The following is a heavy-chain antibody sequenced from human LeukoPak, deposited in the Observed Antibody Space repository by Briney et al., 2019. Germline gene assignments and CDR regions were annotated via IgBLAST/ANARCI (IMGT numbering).Heavy chain of an antibody. V-gene: IGHV3-69-1*01. Sequence: GGSLRLSCAASGFTFDDYTMHWVRQAPGKGLEWVSSISSSSYIYYADSVKGRFTISRDNAKNSLYLQMNSLRAEDTAVYYCARGRREDAFDIWGQGTMVTVSS. CDR3: ARGRREDAFDI. J-gene: IGHJ3*02. D-gene: IGHD1-26*01. CDR1: GFTFDDYT. CDR2: ISSSSYI.